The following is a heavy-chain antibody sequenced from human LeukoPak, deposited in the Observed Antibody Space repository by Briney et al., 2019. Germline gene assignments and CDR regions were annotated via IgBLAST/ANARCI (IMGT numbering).Heavy chain of an antibody. CDR1: GFTLSDYW. D-gene: IGHD3-10*01. J-gene: IGHJ4*02. CDR3: ARDRGPRTGFMVREAYDY. V-gene: IGHV3-74*01. CDR2: INTDGSIT. Sequence: GGSLRLSCAASGFTLSDYWIHWVRQAPGKGLVWVSRINTDGSITNYADSVKGRFSISRDNAKNTLYLQMSSLRAEDTAVYYCARDRGPRTGFMVREAYDYWGQGTLVTVSP.